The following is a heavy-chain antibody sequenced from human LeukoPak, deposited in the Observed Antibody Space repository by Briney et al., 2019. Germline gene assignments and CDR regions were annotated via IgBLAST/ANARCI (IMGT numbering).Heavy chain of an antibody. V-gene: IGHV4-59*01. Sequence: TSETLSLTCTVSGGSISSYYWSWIRQPPGKGLEWIGYIYHSGSTNYNPSLKSRVTISVDTSKNQFSLKLSSVTAADTAVYYCARDCTSSTSCPEMDVWGKGTTVTVSS. CDR3: ARDCTSSTSCPEMDV. CDR2: IYHSGST. D-gene: IGHD2-2*01. CDR1: GGSISSYY. J-gene: IGHJ6*04.